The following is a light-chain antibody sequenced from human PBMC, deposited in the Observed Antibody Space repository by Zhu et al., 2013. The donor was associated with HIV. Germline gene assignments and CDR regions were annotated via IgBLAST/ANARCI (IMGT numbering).Light chain of an antibody. CDR1: SSNIGTNY. V-gene: IGLV1-47*01. Sequence: QSVLTQPPSASGTPGQRVTISCSGSSSNIGTNYVYWYQQLPGTAPKLLIYRNNQRPSGVPDRFSGSNSGTSASLAISGLQSEDEADYYCAAWDGSLNVGVFGGGTKLTVL. CDR2: RNN. CDR3: AAWDGSLNVGV. J-gene: IGLJ3*02.